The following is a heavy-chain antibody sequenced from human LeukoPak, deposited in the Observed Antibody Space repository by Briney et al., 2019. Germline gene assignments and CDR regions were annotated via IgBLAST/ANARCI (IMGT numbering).Heavy chain of an antibody. CDR1: GFTFSSYW. D-gene: IGHD3-3*01. CDR3: ARGGITIFGVVTLNWFDP. Sequence: PGGSLRLPCAASGFTFSSYWMHWVRQAPGKGLVWVSRINTDGSSTSYADSVKGRFTISRDNAKNTLYLQMNSLRAEDTAVYYCARGGITIFGVVTLNWFDPWGQGTLVTVSS. CDR2: INTDGSST. J-gene: IGHJ5*02. V-gene: IGHV3-74*01.